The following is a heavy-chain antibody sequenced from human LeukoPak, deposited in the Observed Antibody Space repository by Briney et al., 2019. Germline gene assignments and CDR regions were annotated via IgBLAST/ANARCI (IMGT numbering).Heavy chain of an antibody. CDR2: IIPIFGTA. V-gene: IGHV1-69*13. CDR3: ARKGSSSSLGDYYYYYMDV. Sequence: ASVKVSCKASGYTFTSYDINWVRQAPGQGLEWMGGIIPIFGTANYAQKFQGRVTITADESTSTAYMELSSLRSEDTAVYYCARKGSSSSLGDYYYYYMDVWGKGTTVTVSS. CDR1: GYTFTSYD. D-gene: IGHD6-13*01. J-gene: IGHJ6*03.